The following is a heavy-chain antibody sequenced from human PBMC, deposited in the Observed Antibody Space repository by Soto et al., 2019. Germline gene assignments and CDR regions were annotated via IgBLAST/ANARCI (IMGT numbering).Heavy chain of an antibody. D-gene: IGHD2-15*01. V-gene: IGHV1-18*04. CDR1: GYTFTSYG. Sequence: ASVKVSCKASGYTFTSYGISWVRQAPGQGLEWMGWISAYNGNTNYAQKLQGRVTMTTDTSTSTAYMELRSLRSDDTAVYYCARACSGGSCYWAAGYWGQGTLVTVS. CDR2: ISAYNGNT. CDR3: ARACSGGSCYWAAGY. J-gene: IGHJ4*02.